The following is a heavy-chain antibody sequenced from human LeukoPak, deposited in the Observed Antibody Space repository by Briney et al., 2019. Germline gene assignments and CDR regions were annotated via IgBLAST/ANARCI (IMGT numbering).Heavy chain of an antibody. CDR2: IRYDGSNK. D-gene: IGHD2-2*01. V-gene: IGHV3-30*02. CDR1: GFTFSTYG. J-gene: IGHJ4*02. Sequence: GGSLRLSCVASGFTFSTYGMHWVRQAPGRGLEWVAFIRYDGSNKYYVDSVKGRFTISKDNSKNTLYLQMNSLRAEDTAVYYCAKDGAGSQSYCSSTSCYVDYWGQGTLVTVSS. CDR3: AKDGAGSQSYCSSTSCYVDY.